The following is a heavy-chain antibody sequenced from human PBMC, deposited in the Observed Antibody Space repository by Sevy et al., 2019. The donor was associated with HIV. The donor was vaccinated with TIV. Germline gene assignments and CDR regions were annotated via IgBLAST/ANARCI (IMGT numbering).Heavy chain of an antibody. V-gene: IGHV3-7*01. CDR2: IKQDGSEK. Sequence: GGSLRLSCAASGFSFTWSWMSWVRQAPEKGLEWVANIKQDGSEKNYVDTVKGRFTISRDNAKNTLYLQMNSLRAEDTAVYYCASKGGSQPNDAFDTWGQGTMVTVSS. D-gene: IGHD3-10*01. J-gene: IGHJ3*02. CDR3: ASKGGSQPNDAFDT. CDR1: GFSFTWSW.